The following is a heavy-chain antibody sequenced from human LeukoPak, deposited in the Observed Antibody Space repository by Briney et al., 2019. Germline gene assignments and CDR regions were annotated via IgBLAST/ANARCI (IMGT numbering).Heavy chain of an antibody. CDR3: ARGLSSWFDP. D-gene: IGHD2-2*01. J-gene: IGHJ5*02. V-gene: IGHV4-39*01. Sequence: SETLSLTCTVSGGSISSSSYYWGWIRQPPGKGLEWIGSIYYSGSTYYNPSPKSRVTISVDTSKNQFSLKLSSVTAADTAVYYCARGLSSWFDPWGQGTLVTVSS. CDR2: IYYSGST. CDR1: GGSISSSSYY.